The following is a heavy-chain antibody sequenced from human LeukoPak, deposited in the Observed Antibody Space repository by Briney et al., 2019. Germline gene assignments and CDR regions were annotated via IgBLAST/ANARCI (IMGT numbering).Heavy chain of an antibody. J-gene: IGHJ4*02. CDR3: AKVKELLWFGELFDFDY. Sequence: GGSLRLSCAASGFTFSIYAMSWVRQAPGKGLEWVSAISGSGGSTYYADSVKGRFTISRDNSKNTLYLQMNSLRAEDTAVYYCAKVKELLWFGELFDFDYWGQGTLVTVSS. V-gene: IGHV3-23*01. CDR1: GFTFSIYA. D-gene: IGHD3-10*01. CDR2: ISGSGGST.